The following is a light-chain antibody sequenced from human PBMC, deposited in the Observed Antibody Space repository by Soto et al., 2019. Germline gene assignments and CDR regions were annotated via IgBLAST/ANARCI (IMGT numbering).Light chain of an antibody. CDR1: QSVSSNY. J-gene: IGKJ1*01. CDR3: QQYGSSPRT. CDR2: GAS. Sequence: ETVLTQSPGTLSLSPGERATLSCRASQSVSSNYLAWYQQRPGQAPRLHISGASSRATGIPDRFTGSGSGTDFTLTISRLEPEDFAVYYCQQYGSSPRTFGQGTKVDI. V-gene: IGKV3-20*01.